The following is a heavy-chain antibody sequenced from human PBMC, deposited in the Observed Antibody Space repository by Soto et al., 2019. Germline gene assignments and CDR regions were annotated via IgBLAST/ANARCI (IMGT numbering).Heavy chain of an antibody. CDR2: IIPILGTA. J-gene: IGHJ4*02. D-gene: IGHD2-15*01. Sequence: SDKVPYRASRWTFRSYAIIWVRQAPGQGFEWMGGIIPILGTANYAQKFQGRVTITADDSTSTAYMELSSLRSEDMAVYYCATAILSIGGLYYLDYWGPETLVPVSS. V-gene: IGHV1-69*13. CDR1: RWTFRSYA. CDR3: ATAILSIGGLYYLDY.